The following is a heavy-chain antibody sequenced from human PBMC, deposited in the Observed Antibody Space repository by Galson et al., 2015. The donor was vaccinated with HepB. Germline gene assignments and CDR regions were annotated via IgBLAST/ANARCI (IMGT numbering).Heavy chain of an antibody. V-gene: IGHV3-30*18. CDR1: GFTFSSYG. J-gene: IGHJ6*02. Sequence: SLRLSCAASGFTFSSYGMHWVRQAPGKGLEWVAVISYDGSNKYYADSVKGRFAISRDNSKNTLYLQMNSLRAEDTAVYYCAKGWESNINYYYYGMDVWGQGTTVTVSS. CDR3: AKGWESNINYYYYGMDV. D-gene: IGHD1-26*01. CDR2: ISYDGSNK.